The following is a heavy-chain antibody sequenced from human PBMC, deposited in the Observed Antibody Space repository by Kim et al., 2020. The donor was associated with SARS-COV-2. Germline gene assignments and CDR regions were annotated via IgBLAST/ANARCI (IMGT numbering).Heavy chain of an antibody. V-gene: IGHV1-18*01. Sequence: KYAQKLQGRVTMTTDTSTSTAYMELRGLRSDDTAVYYCARVGSSSRPFDYWGQGTLVTVSS. J-gene: IGHJ4*02. D-gene: IGHD6-13*01. CDR3: ARVGSSSRPFDY.